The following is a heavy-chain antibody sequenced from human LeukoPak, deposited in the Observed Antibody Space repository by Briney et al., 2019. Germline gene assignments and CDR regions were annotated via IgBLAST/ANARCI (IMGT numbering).Heavy chain of an antibody. CDR1: GYSISSGYY. D-gene: IGHD6-13*01. Sequence: SETLSLTCAVSGYSISSGYYWGWIRQPPGKGLEWIGSIYHSGSTYYNPSLKSRVTISVDTSKNQFSLKLSSVTAADTAVYYCARDPAAAGTDYWGQGTLVTVSS. V-gene: IGHV4-38-2*02. CDR2: IYHSGST. J-gene: IGHJ4*02. CDR3: ARDPAAAGTDY.